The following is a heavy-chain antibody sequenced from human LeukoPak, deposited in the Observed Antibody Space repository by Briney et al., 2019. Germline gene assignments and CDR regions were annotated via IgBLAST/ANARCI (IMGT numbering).Heavy chain of an antibody. D-gene: IGHD5-18*01. V-gene: IGHV3-23*01. J-gene: IGHJ4*02. CDR1: GFTVSSNY. CDR2: ISGSGGST. CDR3: AKDLDTAMVWDY. Sequence: GGSLRLSCAASGFTVSSNYMNWVRQAPGKGLEWVSAISGSGGSTYYADSVKGRFTISRDNSKNTLYLQMNSLRAEDTAVYYCAKDLDTAMVWDYWGQGTLVTVSS.